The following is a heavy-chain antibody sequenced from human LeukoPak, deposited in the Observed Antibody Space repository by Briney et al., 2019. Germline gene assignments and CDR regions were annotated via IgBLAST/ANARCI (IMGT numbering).Heavy chain of an antibody. CDR1: GGSISYYY. J-gene: IGHJ5*02. CDR2: IFYSGTT. V-gene: IGHV4-59*01. Sequence: TSETLSLTCTVSGGSISYYYWSWIRQPPGKGLEWIGYIFYSGTTNYNPSLKSRVTISVDTSKNQFSLRLSSVTAADTAVYYCARVSPTYSVYDRRAVNWFDPWGQGTLVTVSS. CDR3: ARVSPTYSVYDRRAVNWFDP. D-gene: IGHD5/OR15-5a*01.